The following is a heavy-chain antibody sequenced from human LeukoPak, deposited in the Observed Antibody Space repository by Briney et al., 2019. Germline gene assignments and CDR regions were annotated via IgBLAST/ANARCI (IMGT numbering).Heavy chain of an antibody. Sequence: SETLSLTCTVSGGSISSSSYYWGWIRQPSGKGLEWIGSIYYSGSTYYNPSLKSRVTISVDTSKNQFSLKLSSVTAADTAVYYCARTDTRYYYYMDVWGKGTTVTISS. CDR3: ARTDTRYYYYMDV. CDR2: IYYSGST. V-gene: IGHV4-39*01. J-gene: IGHJ6*03. CDR1: GGSISSSSYY. D-gene: IGHD5-18*01.